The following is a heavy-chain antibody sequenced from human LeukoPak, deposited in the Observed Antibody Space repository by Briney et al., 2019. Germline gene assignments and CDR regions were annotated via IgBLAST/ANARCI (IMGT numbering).Heavy chain of an antibody. Sequence: SETLSLTCTVSGGSISSYYWSWIRQPPGKGLEWIGYIYYSGSTNYNPSLKSRVTIPVDTSKNQFSLKLSSVTAADTAVYYCARFFYYYDSSGYFDYWGQGTLVTVSS. J-gene: IGHJ4*02. CDR3: ARFFYYYDSSGYFDY. CDR1: GGSISSYY. CDR2: IYYSGST. D-gene: IGHD3-22*01. V-gene: IGHV4-59*08.